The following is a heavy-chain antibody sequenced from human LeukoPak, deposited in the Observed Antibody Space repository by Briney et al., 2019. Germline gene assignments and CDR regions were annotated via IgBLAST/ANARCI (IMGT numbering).Heavy chain of an antibody. V-gene: IGHV3-11*01. CDR3: ARGKKSGNMGYHFDY. D-gene: IGHD5-12*01. Sequence: KAGGSLRLSCAASGFTFSEYYMSWIRQAPGKGLEWISYINSGGDTVYYADSVKGRFTISRDNGKNSLYLQMNSLRAEDTAVYYCARGKKSGNMGYHFDYWGQGTLVTVSS. CDR2: INSGGDTV. J-gene: IGHJ4*02. CDR1: GFTFSEYY.